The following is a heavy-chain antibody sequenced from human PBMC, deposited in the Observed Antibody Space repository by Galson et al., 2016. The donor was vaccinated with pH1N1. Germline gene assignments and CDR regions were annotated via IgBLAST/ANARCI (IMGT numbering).Heavy chain of an antibody. CDR2: ISPSSSYI. V-gene: IGHV3-21*01. CDR3: ARGGDYDLYGMDV. J-gene: IGHJ6*01. CDR1: GFTFMTYS. Sequence: SLRLSCAASGFTFMTYSMHWVRQAPGKGLEWVSSISPSSSYIHYVDSVKGRFTTSTDNANNSLYLQMNSLRAEDTAVYYCARGGDYDLYGMDVWGQGTTVTVSS. D-gene: IGHD3-3*01.